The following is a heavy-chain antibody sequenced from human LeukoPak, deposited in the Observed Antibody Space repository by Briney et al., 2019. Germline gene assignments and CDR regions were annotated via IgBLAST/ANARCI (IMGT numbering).Heavy chain of an antibody. Sequence: LTGGSLRLSCAASGFTFSSYAMSWVRQAPGKGLEWVSAISGSGGSTYYADSVKGRFTISRDNAKNSLYLQMNSLRAEDTAVYYCARDGGYSYGPNDLDYWGQGTLVTVSS. CDR3: ARDGGYSYGPNDLDY. CDR1: GFTFSSYA. D-gene: IGHD5-18*01. V-gene: IGHV3-23*01. CDR2: ISGSGGST. J-gene: IGHJ4*02.